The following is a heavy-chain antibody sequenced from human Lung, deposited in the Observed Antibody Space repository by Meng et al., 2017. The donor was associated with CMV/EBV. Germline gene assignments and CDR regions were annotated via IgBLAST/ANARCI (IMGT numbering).Heavy chain of an antibody. D-gene: IGHD3-22*01. CDR1: AYTFTGYH. Sequence: ASVXVSXKAFAYTFTGYHLHWVRQAPGQGLEWMGWINANSGGTNYAQKFQGRVTMTRDTAIGTAYMSLSRLRSDDTAVYYCARGSYYYDSSGPFDPWGQGXLVTVSS. J-gene: IGHJ5*02. CDR2: INANSGGT. V-gene: IGHV1-2*02. CDR3: ARGSYYYDSSGPFDP.